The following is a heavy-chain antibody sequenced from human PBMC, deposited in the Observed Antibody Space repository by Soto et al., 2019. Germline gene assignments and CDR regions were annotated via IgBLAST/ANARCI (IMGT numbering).Heavy chain of an antibody. CDR1: GLTFTRSA. V-gene: IGHV1-58*02. Sequence: SVKVSCKASGLTFTRSAIQWVRHARGQRLEWIGWVVVGSGNTNYAPQFQERVTITRDTATRTSYMELSSLRSEDTALYYCAADSGDDSTGYGADYWG. J-gene: IGHJ4*01. CDR2: VVVGSGNT. D-gene: IGHD3-22*01. CDR3: AADSGDDSTGYGADY.